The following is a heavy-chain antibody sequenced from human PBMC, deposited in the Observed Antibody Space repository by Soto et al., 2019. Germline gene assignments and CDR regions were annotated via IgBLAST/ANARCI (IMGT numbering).Heavy chain of an antibody. D-gene: IGHD3-16*01. J-gene: IGHJ4*02. CDR1: GYTFTSYD. Sequence: QVQLVQSGAEVKKPGASVKVSCKASGYTFTSYDINWVRQATGQGLEWMGWMNPNSGNTGYAQKFQGRVTMTRNTSISTACMGLRRLRSEDTAVYYCARGLGAAAHFDYWGQGTLVTVSS. V-gene: IGHV1-8*01. CDR3: ARGLGAAAHFDY. CDR2: MNPNSGNT.